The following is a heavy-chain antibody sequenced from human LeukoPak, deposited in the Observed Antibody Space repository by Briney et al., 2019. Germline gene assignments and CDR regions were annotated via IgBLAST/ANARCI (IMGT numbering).Heavy chain of an antibody. CDR3: AKDRGDYPPYFDH. Sequence: GGSLRLSCAASGFTFNAYAIHWVRQAPGKGLEWVAFIRKDGNDEKYADSVKGRFTISRDNSKNVVYLQMNNLQTEDTSIYYCAKDRGDYPPYFDHWGQGTLVTVSS. J-gene: IGHJ4*02. CDR2: IRKDGNDE. V-gene: IGHV3-30*02. CDR1: GFTFNAYA. D-gene: IGHD2-21*02.